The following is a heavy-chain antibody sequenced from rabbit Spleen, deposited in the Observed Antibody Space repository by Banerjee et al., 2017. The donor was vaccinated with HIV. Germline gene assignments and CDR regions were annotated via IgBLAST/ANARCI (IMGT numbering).Heavy chain of an antibody. CDR2: IDVGKSSST. CDR3: ARFYAGYGDFGYAAM. D-gene: IGHD7-1*01. CDR1: GLDFSSSYW. V-gene: IGHV1S45*01. Sequence: QEQLEESGGDLVKPGASLTLTCKASGLDFSSSYWICWVRQAPGKGLEWIACIDVGKSSSTYYETWAKGRFTISKTSSTTVTLQMTSLTAADTATYFCARFYAGYGDFGYAAMWGPGTLVTVS. J-gene: IGHJ4*01.